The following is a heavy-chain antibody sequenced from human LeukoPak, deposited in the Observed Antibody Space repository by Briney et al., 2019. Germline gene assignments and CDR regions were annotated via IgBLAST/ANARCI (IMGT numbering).Heavy chain of an antibody. Sequence: ASVRVSCKASGGTFSSYAISWVRQAPGQGLEWMGWINPNSGGTNYAQKFQGRVTMTRDTSISTAYMELSRLRSDDTAVYYCARAIPGGSCSGDYWGQGTLVTVSS. J-gene: IGHJ4*02. V-gene: IGHV1-2*02. CDR2: INPNSGGT. D-gene: IGHD2-15*01. CDR1: GGTFSSYA. CDR3: ARAIPGGSCSGDY.